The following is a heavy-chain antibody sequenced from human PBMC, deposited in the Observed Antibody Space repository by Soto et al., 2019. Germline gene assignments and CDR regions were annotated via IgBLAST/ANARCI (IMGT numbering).Heavy chain of an antibody. CDR3: VHSDAQRGQGSGYYCADG. V-gene: IGHV2-5*02. J-gene: IGHJ4*02. D-gene: IGHD5-12*01. Sequence: QITLKESGPTLVKPTQTLTLTCSFSGFSLSTSEMGVGWIRQPPGKALEWLALISWDDDRRYSPSLKIRLTITTDNATTQVVLIMTIIDPVDTATYYCVHSDAQRGQGSGYYCADGWGQGTLVTVSS. CDR1: GFSLSTSEMG. CDR2: ISWDDDR.